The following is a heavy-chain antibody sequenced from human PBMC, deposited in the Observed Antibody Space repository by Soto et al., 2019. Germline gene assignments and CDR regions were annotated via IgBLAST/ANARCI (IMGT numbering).Heavy chain of an antibody. V-gene: IGHV3-48*03. CDR1: GFTFSSYE. CDR3: ARVIHYYDRGLLDY. CDR2: ISSSGSTI. D-gene: IGHD3-22*01. J-gene: IGHJ4*02. Sequence: PVGSLRLSCAASGFTFSSYEMNWVRQAPGKGLEWVSYISSSGSTIYYADSVKGRFTISRDNAKNSLYLQMNSLRAEDTAVYYCARVIHYYDRGLLDYWGQGTLVTVSS.